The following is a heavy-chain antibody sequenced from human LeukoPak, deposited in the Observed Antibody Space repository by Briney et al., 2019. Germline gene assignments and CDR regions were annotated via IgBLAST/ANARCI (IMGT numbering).Heavy chain of an antibody. CDR1: GGSFSGYY. Sequence: PSETLSLTCAVYGGSFSGYYWSWIRQPPGKGLEWIGEINHSGSTNYNPSLKSRVTISVDTSKNQFSLKLSSVTAADTAVYYCARIANYYDSSGYSNDYWGQGTLVTVSS. J-gene: IGHJ4*02. CDR2: INHSGST. CDR3: ARIANYYDSSGYSNDY. D-gene: IGHD3-22*01. V-gene: IGHV4-34*01.